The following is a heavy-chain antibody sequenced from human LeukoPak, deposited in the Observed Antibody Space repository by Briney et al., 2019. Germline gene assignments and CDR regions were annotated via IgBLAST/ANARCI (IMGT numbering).Heavy chain of an antibody. J-gene: IGHJ4*02. CDR3: ITVNYGLYYFDF. D-gene: IGHD4-17*01. Sequence: PGGSLRLSCTVSGFTFTNAWMSWVRQAPGKGLEWVGRIKSKSTGGTTDYAAPVKGRFTISRDDSKNTLYLQMDSLKIEDTALYFCITVNYGLYYFDFWDQGTLVTVSS. V-gene: IGHV3-15*01. CDR2: IKSKSTGGTT. CDR1: GFTFTNAW.